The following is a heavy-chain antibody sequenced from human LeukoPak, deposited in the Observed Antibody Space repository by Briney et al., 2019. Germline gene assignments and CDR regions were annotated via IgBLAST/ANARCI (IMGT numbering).Heavy chain of an antibody. J-gene: IGHJ4*02. D-gene: IGHD2-15*01. CDR3: ATTGITFSPLLYCSGGSCYFDY. Sequence: PSETLSLTCTVSGGSISSGGYYWSWIRQPPGKGLEWIGYIYHSGSTYYNPSLKSRVTISVDTSKNQFSLKLSSVTAADTAVYYCATTGITFSPLLYCSGGSCYFDYWGQGTLVTVSS. CDR2: IYHSGST. V-gene: IGHV4-30-2*03. CDR1: GGSISSGGYY.